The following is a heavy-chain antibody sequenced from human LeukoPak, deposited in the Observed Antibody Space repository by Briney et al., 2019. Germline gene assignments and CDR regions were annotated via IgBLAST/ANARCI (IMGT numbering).Heavy chain of an antibody. V-gene: IGHV1-46*01. CDR1: GYTFTSYY. CDR2: INTSGGST. CDR3: ARSQGGNTLWFDP. Sequence: ASVKVSCKASGYTFTSYYMHWVRQAPGQGLEWMGIINTSGGSTTYAQKSQGRASMTRDTSTSTVYLEVSSLRSEDTAVYYCARSQGGNTLWFDPWGQGTLVTVSS. D-gene: IGHD4-23*01. J-gene: IGHJ5*02.